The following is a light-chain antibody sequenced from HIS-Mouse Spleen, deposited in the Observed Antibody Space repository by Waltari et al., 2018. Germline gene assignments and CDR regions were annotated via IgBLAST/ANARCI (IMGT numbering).Light chain of an antibody. Sequence: EIVMTQSPATLSVSPGVRATLSCRASQSVSSNLAWYQQKPGQAPRLLIYGASTRATGIPARFSGSGSGTEFTLTISSMQSEDFAVYYCQQYNNWWTFGQGTKVEIK. CDR3: QQYNNWWT. V-gene: IGKV3-15*01. J-gene: IGKJ1*01. CDR1: QSVSSN. CDR2: GAS.